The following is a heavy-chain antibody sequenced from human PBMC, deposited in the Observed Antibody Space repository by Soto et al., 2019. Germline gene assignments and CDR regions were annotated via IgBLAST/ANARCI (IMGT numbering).Heavy chain of an antibody. V-gene: IGHV4-59*01. J-gene: IGHJ3*01. D-gene: IGHD3-10*01. CDR2: IYCSGST. CDR1: GGSISSYY. Sequence: QVQLQESGPGLVKPSETLSLTCTVSGGSISSYYWSWIRQPPGKGLEWIGYIYCSGSTNSNSSLKARVTISVDTSTNMFSLTLSSVTAGDTGVYYCARVWGGAFDFWGQGPRVTVSS. CDR3: ARVWGGAFDF.